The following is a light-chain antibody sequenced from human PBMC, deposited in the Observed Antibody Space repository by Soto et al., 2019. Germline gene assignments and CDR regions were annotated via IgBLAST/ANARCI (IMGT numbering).Light chain of an antibody. Sequence: QSVLTQPPSVSGAPGQRVTISCTGSSSNIGAGYDVHWYQQLPGTAPKLLIYGNSNRPSGVPDRFSGSKSGTSASVAITGLQAEDEADYYRQSYDSSLSALFGGGTKVTVL. CDR3: QSYDSSLSAL. CDR2: GNS. CDR1: SSNIGAGYD. J-gene: IGLJ3*02. V-gene: IGLV1-40*01.